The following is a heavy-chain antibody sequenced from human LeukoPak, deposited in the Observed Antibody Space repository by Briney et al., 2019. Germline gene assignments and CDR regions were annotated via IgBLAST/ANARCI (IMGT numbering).Heavy chain of an antibody. V-gene: IGHV4-34*01. CDR3: ARGIAGDPEYFQH. J-gene: IGHJ1*01. CDR2: INHSGST. CDR1: GGSFSGYY. D-gene: IGHD6-13*01. Sequence: SETLSLTCAVYGGSFSGYYWSWIRQPPGKGLEWIGEINHSGSTNYNPSLKSRVTISVDTSKNQFSLKLSSVTAADTAVYYCARGIAGDPEYFQHWGQGTLVTVSS.